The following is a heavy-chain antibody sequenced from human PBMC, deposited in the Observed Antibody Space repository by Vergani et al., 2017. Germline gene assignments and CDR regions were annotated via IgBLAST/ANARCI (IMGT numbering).Heavy chain of an antibody. CDR2: TWYDGNNK. J-gene: IGHJ5*02. D-gene: IGHD1-14*01. CDR3: AIDLRLLYNRFDP. CDR1: GFTFNQYG. Sequence: VQLVESGGGLVKPGGSLRLSCAASGFTFNQYGMHWVRQAPGKGLEWVAVTWYDGNNKQYADSVKGRFTISRDNSKSTMYLQMNSLRDEDTGVYYCAIDLRLLYNRFDPWGQGTLVTVSS. V-gene: IGHV3-33*01.